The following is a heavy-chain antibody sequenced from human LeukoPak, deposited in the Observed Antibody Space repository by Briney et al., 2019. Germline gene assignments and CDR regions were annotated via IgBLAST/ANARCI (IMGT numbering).Heavy chain of an antibody. CDR2: ISYNGGRK. CDR1: GFTFSSYS. D-gene: IGHD3-22*01. CDR3: ARQEARDYYYEGLDF. J-gene: IGHJ4*02. Sequence: GGSLRLSCAASGFTFSSYSMNWVRQAPGKGLEWVSLISYNGGRKDYAASVKGRFTIDRDNSKNTVYMQMNFLSPDDTAIYFCARQEARDYYYEGLDFWGQGSLVTVSS. V-gene: IGHV3-30*03.